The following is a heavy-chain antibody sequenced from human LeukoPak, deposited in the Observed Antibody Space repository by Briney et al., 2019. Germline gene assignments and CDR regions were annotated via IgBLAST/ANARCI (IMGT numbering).Heavy chain of an antibody. J-gene: IGHJ4*02. Sequence: SETLSLTCTVSGGSIGSYYWSWIRQPPGKGLEWIGYIYTSGSTNYNPSLKSRVTISVDTSKNQFSLKLSSVTAADTAVYYCARLWGGPMLDYWGQGTLVTVSS. D-gene: IGHD3-3*01. CDR2: IYTSGST. CDR1: GGSIGSYY. CDR3: ARLWGGPMLDY. V-gene: IGHV4-4*09.